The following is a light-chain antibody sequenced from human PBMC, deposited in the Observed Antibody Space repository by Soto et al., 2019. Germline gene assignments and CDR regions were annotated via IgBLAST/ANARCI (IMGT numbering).Light chain of an antibody. J-gene: IGLJ2*01. Sequence: QSVLTQPPSASGTPGQRVTISCSGSGSNIGSNTVNWYQQLPGTAPKLLIYSYNQRPSGVPDRFSGSKSGTSASLAISGLYSEDEADYYCAAWDDSLNGVVFGGGTKLTVL. CDR2: SYN. V-gene: IGLV1-44*01. CDR1: GSNIGSNT. CDR3: AAWDDSLNGVV.